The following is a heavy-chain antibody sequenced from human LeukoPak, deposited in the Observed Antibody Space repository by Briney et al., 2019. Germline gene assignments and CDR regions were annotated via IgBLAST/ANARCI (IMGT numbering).Heavy chain of an antibody. D-gene: IGHD1/OR15-1a*01. CDR2: THHSGTT. CDR1: GYSIRSGYY. J-gene: IGHJ4*02. V-gene: IGHV4-38-2*02. Sequence: SETLSLTCAVSGYSIRSGYYWCWIRQPPGKVLEWIGSTHHSGTTYYNPSLKRRFTISGDTAKNQFSLSLGSVTAADTAVYYCAREEETTNFYYWGRGTLVTVSS. CDR3: AREEETTNFYY.